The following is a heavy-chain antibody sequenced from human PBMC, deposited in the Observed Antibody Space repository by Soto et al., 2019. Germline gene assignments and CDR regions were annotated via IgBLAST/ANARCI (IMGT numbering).Heavy chain of an antibody. D-gene: IGHD3-10*01. CDR1: GYTFTGYY. CDR2: INPNNGGT. Sequence: ASVKVSCKASGYTFTGYYVHWVRQAPGRGLEWMGWINPNNGGTVYAQKFQGRVTMTRDTSISTAYMDLSSLRFDDTAVYYCATTGNYGSGTSFRVDYWGQGTLVTVSS. J-gene: IGHJ4*02. V-gene: IGHV1-2*02. CDR3: ATTGNYGSGTSFRVDY.